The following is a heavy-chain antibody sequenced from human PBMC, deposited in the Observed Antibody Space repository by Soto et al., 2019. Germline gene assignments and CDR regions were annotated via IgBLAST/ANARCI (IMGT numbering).Heavy chain of an antibody. V-gene: IGHV3-23*01. CDR3: AKDRSRGYSYGLRDTYYYYGMDV. Sequence: PGGSLRLSCAASGFTFSSYAMSWVRQAPGKGLEWVSAISGSGGSTYYADSVKGRFTISRDNSKNTLYLQMNSLRAEDTAVYYCAKDRSRGYSYGLRDTYYYYGMDVWGQGTTVTVSS. J-gene: IGHJ6*02. CDR1: GFTFSSYA. D-gene: IGHD5-18*01. CDR2: ISGSGGST.